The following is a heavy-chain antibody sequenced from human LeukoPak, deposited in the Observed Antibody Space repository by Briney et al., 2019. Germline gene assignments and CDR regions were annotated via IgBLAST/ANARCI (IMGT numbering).Heavy chain of an antibody. Sequence: ETLSLTCAVSGGSISSSCFCWVWIRQPPGKGLESVGSRYDSSTTYENPSLKSRVTISLATSKNQLSLKLSSVSASDTSVYFCARDGDNFGSFDYWGQGILVTVSS. CDR2: RYDSSTT. D-gene: IGHD2-21*02. V-gene: IGHV4-39*07. CDR1: GGSISSSCFC. CDR3: ARDGDNFGSFDY. J-gene: IGHJ4*02.